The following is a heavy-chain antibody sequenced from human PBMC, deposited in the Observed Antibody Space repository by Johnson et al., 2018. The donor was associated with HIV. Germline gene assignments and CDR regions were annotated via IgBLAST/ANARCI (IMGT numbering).Heavy chain of an antibody. CDR1: AFTFSSYA. D-gene: IGHD2-21*02. CDR3: AKDLVVTAPGAFDI. Sequence: QEQLVESGGGLVQPGGSLRLSCAASAFTFSSYAMSWVRQAPGKGLEWVAIMSYDGSNKYYADSVKGRFTISRDNSKNTLYLQMNSLRAEDTAVYYCAKDLVVTAPGAFDIWGQGTMVTVSS. J-gene: IGHJ3*02. CDR2: MSYDGSNK. V-gene: IGHV3-30-3*01.